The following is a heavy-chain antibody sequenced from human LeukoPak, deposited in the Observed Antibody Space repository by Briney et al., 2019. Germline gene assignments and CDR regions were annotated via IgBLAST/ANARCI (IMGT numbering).Heavy chain of an antibody. J-gene: IGHJ1*01. D-gene: IGHD3-3*01. V-gene: IGHV4-39*01. CDR2: IYYSGST. CDR3: ARPPLYYDFWSGPESAEYFQH. Sequence: SETLSLTCTVSGGSISSSSYYWGWIRQPPGKGLEWIGSIYYSGSTYYNPSLKSRVTIYVDTSKTQFSLKPSSVTAADTAVYYCARPPLYYDFWSGPESAEYFQHWGQGTLVTVSS. CDR1: GGSISSSSYY.